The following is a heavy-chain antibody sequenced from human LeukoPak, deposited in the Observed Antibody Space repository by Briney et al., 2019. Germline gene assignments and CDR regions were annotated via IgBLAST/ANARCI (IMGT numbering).Heavy chain of an antibody. J-gene: IGHJ6*02. CDR3: AREDVSEQWLVREGLYYYYYGMDV. D-gene: IGHD6-19*01. CDR1: GYTFTSYY. Sequence: GASVKVSCKASGYTFTSYYMHWVRQAPGQGLEWMGIINPSGGSTSYAQKFQGRVTMTRDTSTSTVYMELSSLRSEDTAVYYCAREDVSEQWLVREGLYYYYYGMDVWGQGTTVTVSS. V-gene: IGHV1-46*01. CDR2: INPSGGST.